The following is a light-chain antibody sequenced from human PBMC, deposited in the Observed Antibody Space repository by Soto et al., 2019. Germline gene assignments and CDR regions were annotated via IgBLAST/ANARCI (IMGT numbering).Light chain of an antibody. CDR2: GAF. CDR1: HTFSSF. Sequence: DIQMTQSPSSLSASVGDRVTITCRASHTFSSFLNWYQQKRGKPPTLLIYGAFNLRSGVPSRFAGSGGVAEFRLTISSLQPGDWATYYCQQTYSPPFNFGQGTSLELK. J-gene: IGKJ2*01. CDR3: QQTYSPPFN. V-gene: IGKV1-39*01.